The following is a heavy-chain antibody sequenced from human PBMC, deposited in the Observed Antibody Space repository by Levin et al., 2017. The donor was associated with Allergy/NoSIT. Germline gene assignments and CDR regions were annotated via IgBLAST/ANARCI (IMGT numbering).Heavy chain of an antibody. CDR3: ARLSRGAAAGFDY. Sequence: LSLPFPFSCGSISRYYWSWIRQPPGPFLSFLFSLSSLFLPNSYPSLKSRVTISVDTSKNQFSLKLSSVTAADTAVYYCARLSRGAAAGFDYWGQGTLVTVSS. V-gene: IGHV4-59*08. J-gene: IGHJ4*02. D-gene: IGHD6-13*01. CDR2: LSSLFLP. CDR1: CGSISRYY.